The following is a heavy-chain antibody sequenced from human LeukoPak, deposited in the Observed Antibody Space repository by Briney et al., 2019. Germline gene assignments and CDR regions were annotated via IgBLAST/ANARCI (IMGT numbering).Heavy chain of an antibody. V-gene: IGHV1-18*01. CDR1: TYTFTSFG. CDR3: ARDRVYDYSNPRGFDY. J-gene: IGHJ4*02. Sequence: ASVKVSCKASTYTFTSFGISWVRQAPGQGLEWMGWISGYNGKTNYAQNLQGRVTVTTDTSTSTTYMELRSLRSDDTAVYYCARDRVYDYSNPRGFDYWGQGTLVTVSS. CDR2: ISGYNGKT. D-gene: IGHD4-11*01.